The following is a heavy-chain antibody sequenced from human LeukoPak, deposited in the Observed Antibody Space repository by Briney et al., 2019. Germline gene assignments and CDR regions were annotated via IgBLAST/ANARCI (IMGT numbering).Heavy chain of an antibody. CDR2: IDPSDSYT. CDR3: ARCAIGYPNDYYYYGMDV. Sequence: GESLKISCKGSGYSFTSYWISWVRQMPGKGLEWMGRIDPSDSYTNYSPSFQGHVTISADKSISTAYLQWSSLKASDTAMYYCARCAIGYPNDYYYYGMDVWGKGTTVTVSS. V-gene: IGHV5-10-1*01. D-gene: IGHD5-18*01. J-gene: IGHJ6*04. CDR1: GYSFTSYW.